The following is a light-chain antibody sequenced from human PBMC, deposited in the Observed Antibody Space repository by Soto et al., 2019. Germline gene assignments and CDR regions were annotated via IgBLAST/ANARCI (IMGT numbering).Light chain of an antibody. Sequence: QSALTQPPSVSGSPGQSVTISCTATTTDIDNYDSVSWYQQAPGTAPKLMIYDVNNRPSGAPDRFSGSTSGNTASLTISGLQDEEDNDYFCSLYYSNSSLIFGPGTKVTVL. V-gene: IGLV2-18*01. CDR1: TTDIDNYDS. CDR3: SLYYSNSSLI. CDR2: DVN. J-gene: IGLJ1*01.